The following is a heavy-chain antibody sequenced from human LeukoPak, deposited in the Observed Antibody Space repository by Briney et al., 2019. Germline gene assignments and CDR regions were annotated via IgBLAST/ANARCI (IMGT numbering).Heavy chain of an antibody. CDR2: ISYDGSNK. V-gene: IGHV3-30*04. Sequence: GRSLRLSCAPSGFTFSSYAMHWVRPAPGKGLEWVAVISYDGSNKYYAASVKGRFTISRDNSKNTLYLQMNSLRAEDTAVYYCAREMVRGVIIARFDFWGQGTLVTVSS. CDR3: AREMVRGVIIARFDF. D-gene: IGHD3-10*01. J-gene: IGHJ4*02. CDR1: GFTFSSYA.